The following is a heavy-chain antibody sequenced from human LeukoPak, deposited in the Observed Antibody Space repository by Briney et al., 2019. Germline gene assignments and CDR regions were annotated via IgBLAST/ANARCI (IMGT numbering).Heavy chain of an antibody. CDR1: GGSISSGSYY. D-gene: IGHD2/OR15-2a*01. CDR3: FSMRSYGDYPDY. Sequence: SETLSLTCTVSGGSISSGSYYWSWIRQPAGKGLEWIGRIYTSGSTNYNPSLKSRVTISVDTSKNQFSLKLSSVTAADTAVYYCFSMRSYGDYPDYWGQGTLVTVSS. CDR2: IYTSGST. V-gene: IGHV4-61*02. J-gene: IGHJ4*02.